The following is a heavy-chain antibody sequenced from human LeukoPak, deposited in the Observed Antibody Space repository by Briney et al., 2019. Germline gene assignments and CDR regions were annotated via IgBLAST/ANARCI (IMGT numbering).Heavy chain of an antibody. CDR3: VTPGPTVTGGFEY. V-gene: IGHV3-53*01. J-gene: IGHJ4*02. D-gene: IGHD4-17*01. CDR2: IYSGGST. CDR1: GYIVSGKY. Sequence: GGSLRLSCAASGYIVSGKYMGWVRQASGKGLEYVSVIYSGGSTYYIDSVKGRFTISRDNSKNTLYLQMNSLRVEDTAVYYCVTPGPTVTGGFEYWGQGTLVTVSS.